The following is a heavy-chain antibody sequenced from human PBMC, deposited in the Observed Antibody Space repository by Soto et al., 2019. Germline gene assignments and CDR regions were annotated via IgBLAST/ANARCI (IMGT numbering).Heavy chain of an antibody. CDR2: ISYDGSNK. CDR1: GFTFSSYA. Sequence: QVQLVESGGGGVQPGRSLRLSCAASGFTFSSYAMHLVRQAPGKGREWVALISYDGSNKYYADSVKGRFTISRDNSNNTLDLQMNSLRAEDTDVYYCGSDSLYRQGACYFDYWGQGTLVTVSS. D-gene: IGHD2-2*02. J-gene: IGHJ4*02. CDR3: GSDSLYRQGACYFDY. V-gene: IGHV3-30-3*01.